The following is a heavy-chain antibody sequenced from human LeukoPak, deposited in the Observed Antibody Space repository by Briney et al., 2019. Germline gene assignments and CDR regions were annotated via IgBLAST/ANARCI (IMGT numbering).Heavy chain of an antibody. V-gene: IGHV4-59*01. J-gene: IGHJ4*02. CDR2: IYYSGST. Sequence: SETLSLTCTFSGGSISSYYWSWIRQSPGKGLEWIGYIYYSGSTNYNPSLKSRVTISVDTSKNQFSLKLSSVTAADTAVYYCAGSAIFGVHWGQGTLVTVSS. CDR1: GGSISSYY. CDR3: AGSAIFGVH. D-gene: IGHD3-3*01.